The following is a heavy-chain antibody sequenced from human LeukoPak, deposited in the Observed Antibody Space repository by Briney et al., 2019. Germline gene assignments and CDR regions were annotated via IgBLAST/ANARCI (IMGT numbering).Heavy chain of an antibody. CDR1: GGTFNNSA. CDR2: IIPLFGTA. V-gene: IGHV1-69*05. CDR3: ARDVHGDYGSGWFDP. Sequence: ASVKVSCKTSGGTFNNSAISWVLQAPGQGLEWLGGIIPLFGTAGYAQKFQGRVTITKDESTRTVYLELTSLTSDDTAVYYCARDVHGDYGSGWFDPWGQGTLVSVSS. D-gene: IGHD4-17*01. J-gene: IGHJ5*02.